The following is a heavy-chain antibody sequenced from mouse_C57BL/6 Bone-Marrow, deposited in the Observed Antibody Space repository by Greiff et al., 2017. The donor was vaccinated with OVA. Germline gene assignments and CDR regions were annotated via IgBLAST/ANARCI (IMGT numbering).Heavy chain of an antibody. Sequence: VQLQQPGTELVKPGASVKLSCKASGYTFPSYWMHWVKQRPGQGLEWIGNINPSNGGTNYNEKFKSKATLTVDKSSSTAYMQLSSLTSEDSAVYYCEREGNWGYYFDYWGQGTTLTVSS. D-gene: IGHD4-1*01. V-gene: IGHV1-53*01. J-gene: IGHJ2*01. CDR1: GYTFPSYW. CDR2: INPSNGGT. CDR3: EREGNWGYYFDY.